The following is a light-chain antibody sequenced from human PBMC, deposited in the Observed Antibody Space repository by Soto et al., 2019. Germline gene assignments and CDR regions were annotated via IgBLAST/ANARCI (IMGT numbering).Light chain of an antibody. CDR3: QQYDGSSIT. J-gene: IGKJ5*01. Sequence: EIVMTQSPATLSVTPGERATLSCRASQSVSSNLAWYQQKPGQAPRLLIYGASSRATGVPDRFSGSGSGTDFTLTISRLEPEDFAVYSCQQYDGSSITFGQGTRLEIK. V-gene: IGKV3-20*01. CDR1: QSVSSN. CDR2: GAS.